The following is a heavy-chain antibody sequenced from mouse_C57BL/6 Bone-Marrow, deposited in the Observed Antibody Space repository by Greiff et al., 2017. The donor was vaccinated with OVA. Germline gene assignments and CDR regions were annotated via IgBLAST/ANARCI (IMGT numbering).Heavy chain of an antibody. D-gene: IGHD1-1*01. V-gene: IGHV1-22*01. CDR3: VSKYYGSSPCYFDY. J-gene: IGHJ2*01. Sequence: EVQLQQSGPELVKPGASVKMSCKASGYTFTDYNMHWVKQSHGKSLAWIGYINPNNGGTSYNQKFKGKATLTVNKSSSTAYMELRSLTSEDSAVYYCVSKYYGSSPCYFDYWGQGTTLTVSS. CDR1: GYTFTDYN. CDR2: INPNNGGT.